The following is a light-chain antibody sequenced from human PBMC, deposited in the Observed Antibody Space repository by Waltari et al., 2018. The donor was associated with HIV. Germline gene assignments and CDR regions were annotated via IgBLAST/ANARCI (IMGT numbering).Light chain of an antibody. V-gene: IGKV3-20*01. CDR1: QSVSSSY. CDR3: QQYGSSPTT. J-gene: IGKJ4*01. CDR2: GAS. Sequence: EIVLTQSPGTLSLSPGERATLSCRASQSVSSSYLAWYQQKPGQAPRLLIYGASSRATGIPDRFGASGSGTDFTLTISRLEPEDFAVYYCQQYGSSPTTFGGGTEVEIK.